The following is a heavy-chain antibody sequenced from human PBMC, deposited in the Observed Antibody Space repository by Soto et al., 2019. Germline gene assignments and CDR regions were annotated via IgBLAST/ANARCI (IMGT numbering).Heavy chain of an antibody. CDR2: VHDSWSS. J-gene: IGHJ4*01. V-gene: IGHV4-59*08. Sequence: QVPLQESGPGLVKPSETLSLSCTVSGGSISSYYWSWIRQPPGKGLEWIGYVHDSWSSHYNPSLKTRVAISLDTSKSQSSLKLTSVTSPDPAVYSCVRQGFGAPDGLVDVWGQGTPVTVSS. CDR3: VRQGFGAPDGLVDV. D-gene: IGHD3-10*01. CDR1: GGSISSYY.